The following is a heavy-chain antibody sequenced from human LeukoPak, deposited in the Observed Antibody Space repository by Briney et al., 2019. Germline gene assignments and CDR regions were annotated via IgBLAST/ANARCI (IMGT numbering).Heavy chain of an antibody. CDR2: ISWNSGSI. CDR1: GFTFDDYA. Sequence: GGSLRLSCAASGFTFDDYAMHWVRQAPGKGLEWVSGISWNSGSIGYADPVKGRFTISRDNAKNSLYLQMNSLRAEDTALYYCAKDTGSYPSSGVDYWGQGTLVTVSS. J-gene: IGHJ4*02. CDR3: AKDTGSYPSSGVDY. D-gene: IGHD6-19*01. V-gene: IGHV3-9*01.